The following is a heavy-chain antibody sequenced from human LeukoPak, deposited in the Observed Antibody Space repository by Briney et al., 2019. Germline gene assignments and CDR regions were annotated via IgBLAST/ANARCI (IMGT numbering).Heavy chain of an antibody. CDR1: GGYISSGSYY. V-gene: IGHV4-61*02. D-gene: IGHD3-22*01. J-gene: IGHJ4*02. CDR2: IYTSGST. CDR3: AGAKRGYYDSSGYRFDY. Sequence: SQTLSLTCTVSGGYISSGSYYWSWIRQPAGKGLEWIGRIYTSGSTNYNPSLKSRVTISVDTSKNQFSLKLSSVTAADTAVYYCAGAKRGYYDSSGYRFDYWGQGTLVTVSS.